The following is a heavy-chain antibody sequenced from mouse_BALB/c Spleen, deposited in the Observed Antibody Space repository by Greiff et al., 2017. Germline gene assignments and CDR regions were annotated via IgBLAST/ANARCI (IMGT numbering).Heavy chain of an antibody. CDR2: INSDGGST. CDR3: ARQGYDGGTFAY. V-gene: IGHV5-2*01. D-gene: IGHD2-14*01. J-gene: IGHJ3*01. Sequence: EVKLMESGGGLVQPGESLKLSCESNEYEFPSHDMSWVRKTPEKRLELVAAINSDGGSTYYPDTMERRFIISRDNTKKTLYLQMSSLRSEDTALYYCARQGYDGGTFAYWGQGTLVTVSA. CDR1: EYEFPSHD.